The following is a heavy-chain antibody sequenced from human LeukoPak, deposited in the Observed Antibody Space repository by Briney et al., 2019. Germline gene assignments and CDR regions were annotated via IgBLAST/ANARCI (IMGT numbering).Heavy chain of an antibody. Sequence: PGGSLRLSCAASGFTFSSYAMHWVRQAPGKGLEWVAVISYDGSNKYYADSVKGRFTISRDNSKNTLYLQMNSLRAEDTAVYYCAKDWVTMIVAYYFDYWGQGTLVTVSS. V-gene: IGHV3-30-3*01. CDR3: AKDWVTMIVAYYFDY. CDR2: ISYDGSNK. D-gene: IGHD3-22*01. J-gene: IGHJ4*02. CDR1: GFTFSSYA.